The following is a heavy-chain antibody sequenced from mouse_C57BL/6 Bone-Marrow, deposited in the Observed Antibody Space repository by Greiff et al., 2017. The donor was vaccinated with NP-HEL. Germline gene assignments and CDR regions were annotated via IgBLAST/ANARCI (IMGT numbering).Heavy chain of an antibody. CDR3: TRESYYGSSPYWYFDV. J-gene: IGHJ1*03. V-gene: IGHV5-9-1*02. Sequence: EVKVEESGEGLVKPGGSLKLSCAASGFTFSSYAMSWVRQTPEKRLEWVAYISSGGDYIYYADTVKGRFTIYRDNARNTLYLQMSSLKSEDTAMYYCTRESYYGSSPYWYFDVWGTGTTVTVSS. CDR1: GFTFSSYA. D-gene: IGHD1-1*01. CDR2: ISSGGDYI.